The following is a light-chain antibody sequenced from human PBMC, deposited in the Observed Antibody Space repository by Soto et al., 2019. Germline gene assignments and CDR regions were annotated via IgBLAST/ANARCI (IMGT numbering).Light chain of an antibody. V-gene: IGLV2-14*01. CDR3: SSWTSSSSYV. Sequence: QSVLTQPASVSGSPGQSIAISCTGTSSDVGGYNSVSWYQQYPGKAPKLMIHDVSNRPSGVSDRFSGSKSGNTASLTISALQAEDEADYYCSSWTSSSSYVFVSGTKVTVL. J-gene: IGLJ1*01. CDR1: SSDVGGYNS. CDR2: DVS.